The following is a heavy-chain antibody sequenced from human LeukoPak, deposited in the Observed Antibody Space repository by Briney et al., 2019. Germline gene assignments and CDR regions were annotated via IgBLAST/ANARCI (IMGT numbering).Heavy chain of an antibody. J-gene: IGHJ5*02. D-gene: IGHD2-2*02. CDR3: ARLLGYCSSTSCYTGLHWFDP. CDR1: GGSISSSSYY. V-gene: IGHV4-39*07. Sequence: SETLSLTCTVSGGSISSSSYYWGWIRQPPGKGLEWIGSIYYSGSTYYNPSLKSRVTISVDTSKNQFSLKLSSVTAADTAVYYCARLLGYCSSTSCYTGLHWFDPWGQGTLVTVSS. CDR2: IYYSGST.